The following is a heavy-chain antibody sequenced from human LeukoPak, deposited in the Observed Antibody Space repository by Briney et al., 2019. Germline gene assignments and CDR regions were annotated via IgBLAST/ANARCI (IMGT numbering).Heavy chain of an antibody. D-gene: IGHD5-12*01. J-gene: IGHJ4*02. CDR2: IYSAGNI. CDR1: GFTVSNNY. CDR3: VRDGAISGVWFFYFEY. Sequence: PGGSLRLSCAASGFTVSNNYMSWVRQAPGKGLEWVSVIYSAGNIFYADSVKGRFTISRDDSKNTVYLQMNSLRVEDTAVYYCVRDGAISGVWFFYFEYWGQGTLVTVSS. V-gene: IGHV3-53*01.